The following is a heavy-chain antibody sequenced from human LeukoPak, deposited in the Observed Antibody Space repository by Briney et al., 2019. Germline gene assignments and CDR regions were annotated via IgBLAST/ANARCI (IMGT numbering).Heavy chain of an antibody. CDR2: IKPDGSEK. CDR3: ARDNSGSDPEHWAR. D-gene: IGHD5-12*01. J-gene: IGHJ4*02. CDR1: GFTFSRYW. V-gene: IGHV3-7*05. Sequence: PGGSLRLSCAASGFTFSRYWMSWVRQAPGKGLVWVASIKPDGSEKYYVDSVKGRFTISRDNAKNSLYLQVNSLRAEDTAVYYCARDNSGSDPEHWARWGQGTLVIVSS.